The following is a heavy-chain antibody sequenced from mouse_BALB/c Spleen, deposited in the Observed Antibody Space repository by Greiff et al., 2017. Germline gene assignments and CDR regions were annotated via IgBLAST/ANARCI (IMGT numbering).Heavy chain of an antibody. CDR3: ARGQDYDAQG. CDR1: GYSFTSYW. V-gene: IGHV1S127*01. D-gene: IGHD2-4*01. Sequence: VQLQQSGPQLVRPGASVKISCKASGYSFTSYWMHWVKQRPGQGLEWIGMIDPSDSETRLNQKFKDKATLTVDKSSSTAYMQLSSPTSEDSAVYYCARGQDYDAQGWGQGTTLTVSS. CDR2: IDPSDSET. J-gene: IGHJ2*01.